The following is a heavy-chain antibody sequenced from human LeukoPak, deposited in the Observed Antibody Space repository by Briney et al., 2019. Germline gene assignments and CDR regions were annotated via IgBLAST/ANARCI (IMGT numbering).Heavy chain of an antibody. D-gene: IGHD6-6*01. CDR1: GFTFSSYW. Sequence: PGGSLRLSCAASGFTFSSYWMHWVRQAPGKGLVWVSRINTDGSSTSYADSVKGRFTLSRYNAKNTQYLQMNSLRAEDTAVYYSARDEQLAFDPWGQGTLVTVSS. CDR3: ARDEQLAFDP. V-gene: IGHV3-74*01. J-gene: IGHJ5*02. CDR2: INTDGSST.